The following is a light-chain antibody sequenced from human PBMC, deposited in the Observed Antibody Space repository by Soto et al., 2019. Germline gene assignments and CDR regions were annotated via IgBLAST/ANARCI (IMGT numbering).Light chain of an antibody. CDR2: GAS. CDR3: QESRSALWGT. CDR1: QNIYNS. V-gene: IGKV1-39*01. Sequence: DIQMTQSPSSLSASLGDRVTITCRTSQNIYNSLNWYQQKAGRAPAVLIYGASNLQGGVPVRFSGSGSGTDFTLTISGLQPEDSATYYCQESRSALWGTCGQGPKVEVK. J-gene: IGKJ1*01.